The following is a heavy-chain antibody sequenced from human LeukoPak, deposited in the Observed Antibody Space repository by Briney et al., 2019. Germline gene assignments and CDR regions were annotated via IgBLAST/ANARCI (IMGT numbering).Heavy chain of an antibody. V-gene: IGHV4-61*08. J-gene: IGHJ4*02. CDR1: GGSISSGGYY. Sequence: SETLSLTCTVSGGSISSGGYYWSWIRQHPGKGLEWIGYIYYSGSTNYNPSLKSRVTISVDTSKNQFTLKLSSATAADTAVYYCARGRYGWLPFDYWGLGTLVTVSS. D-gene: IGHD3-16*01. CDR2: IYYSGST. CDR3: ARGRYGWLPFDY.